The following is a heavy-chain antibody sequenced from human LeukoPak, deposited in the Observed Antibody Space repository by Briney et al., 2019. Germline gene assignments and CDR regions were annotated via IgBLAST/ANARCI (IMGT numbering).Heavy chain of an antibody. D-gene: IGHD4-17*01. V-gene: IGHV1-8*01. Sequence: ASVTVSCKASGYTFTSYDINWVRQATGQGLEWVGWINPNSGNTGYAQKFQGRVTMTRNTSISTAYMELSSLRSEDTAVYYCARGSSNDYGDSPVDYWGQGTLVTVSS. CDR1: GYTFTSYD. CDR2: INPNSGNT. J-gene: IGHJ4*02. CDR3: ARGSSNDYGDSPVDY.